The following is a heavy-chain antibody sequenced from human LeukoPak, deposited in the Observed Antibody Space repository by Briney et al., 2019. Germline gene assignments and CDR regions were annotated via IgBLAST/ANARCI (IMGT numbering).Heavy chain of an antibody. CDR2: INPNSGDP. V-gene: IGHV1-2*02. CDR1: GYTFTDYY. J-gene: IGHJ4*02. D-gene: IGHD5-24*01. CDR3: VRGGDGDRRDFDF. Sequence: ASVKVSCKASGYTFTDYYIRWVRQATGQGLEWMGWINPNSGDPNYAQNFHGRVTMTRDTSGSTVYMELNRLRSDDTAIYYCVRGGDGDRRDFDFWGQGTLVTVSS.